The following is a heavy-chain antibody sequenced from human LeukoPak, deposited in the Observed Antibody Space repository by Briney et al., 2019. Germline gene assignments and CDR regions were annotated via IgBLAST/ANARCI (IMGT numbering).Heavy chain of an antibody. V-gene: IGHV1-18*01. CDR3: AKDTAYYDFWSGSTPGAFDI. J-gene: IGHJ3*02. CDR2: ISAYNGNT. CDR1: GYSFTSNV. Sequence: EASVKVSCKASGYSFTSNVISWVRQAPGQGLEWMGWISAYNGNTNYAQKLQGRVTMTTDTSTGTAYMELRSLRSDDTAVYYCAKDTAYYDFWSGSTPGAFDIWGQGTMVTVSS. D-gene: IGHD3-3*01.